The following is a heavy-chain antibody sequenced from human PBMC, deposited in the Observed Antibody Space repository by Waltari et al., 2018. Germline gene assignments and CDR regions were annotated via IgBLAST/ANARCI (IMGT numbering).Heavy chain of an antibody. CDR3: ARGGHFDWLPTDY. Sequence: EGQLVESGGGLVQPGGSLRRSCAASGINFRNHWMHRVRQAPGKGLVWVSRIHADGSATTYADSVMGRFTISRDNAKNTVFLQMNSLRAEDTAVYYCARGGHFDWLPTDYWGQGTLVTVSS. D-gene: IGHD3-9*01. CDR1: GINFRNHW. CDR2: IHADGSAT. J-gene: IGHJ4*02. V-gene: IGHV3-74*01.